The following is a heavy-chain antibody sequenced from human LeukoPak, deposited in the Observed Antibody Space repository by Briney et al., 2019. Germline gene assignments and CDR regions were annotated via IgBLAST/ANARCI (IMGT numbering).Heavy chain of an antibody. CDR3: ARDQYSYYFDY. CDR2: IYHSGST. J-gene: IGHJ4*02. CDR1: GYSISSGYY. Sequence: SETLSLTCAVSGYSISSGYYWGWIRQPPGKGLEWIGSIYHSGSTYYNPSLKSRVTISVDTSKNQFSLKLSSVTAADTAVYYCARDQYSYYFDYWGQGTLVTVSS. V-gene: IGHV4-38-2*02. D-gene: IGHD2-21*01.